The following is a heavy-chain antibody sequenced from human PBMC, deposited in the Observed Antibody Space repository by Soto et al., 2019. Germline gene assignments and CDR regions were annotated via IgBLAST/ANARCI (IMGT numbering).Heavy chain of an antibody. CDR1: GGTFSSSA. CDR2: IVPLIGSA. V-gene: IGHV1-69*01. Sequence: QVQLVQSGTEVKKPGSSVKVSCKASGGTFSSSAINWVRQAPGQGLEWMGGIVPLIGSANYAPKFQGRVTITADESTSTAYMELSNLRSEDTAISYCAKDEKYSSSWYIGFWGQGTLVTVSS. D-gene: IGHD6-13*01. J-gene: IGHJ4*02. CDR3: AKDEKYSSSWYIGF.